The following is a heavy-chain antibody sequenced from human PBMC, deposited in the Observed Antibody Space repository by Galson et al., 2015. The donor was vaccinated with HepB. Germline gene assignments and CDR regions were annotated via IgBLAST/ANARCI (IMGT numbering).Heavy chain of an antibody. CDR3: AKDEIPVAIKTDY. J-gene: IGHJ4*02. Sequence: SLRLSCAASGFTFNTYHMTWVRQAPGKGLEWVSTVSETGAQTFYADSVRGRFTISRDNSKNTLYLQMNSLRDEDTAVYYCAKDEIPVAIKTDYWGQGTLVTVSS. CDR2: VSETGAQT. D-gene: IGHD3-22*01. CDR1: GFTFNTYH. V-gene: IGHV3-23*01.